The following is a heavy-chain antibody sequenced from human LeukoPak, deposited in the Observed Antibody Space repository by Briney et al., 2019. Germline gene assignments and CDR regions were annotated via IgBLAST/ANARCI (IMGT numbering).Heavy chain of an antibody. V-gene: IGHV4-34*01. Sequence: SETLSLTCAVYGGSFSGYYWSWIRQPPGKGLEWIGEINHSGSTNYNPSLKSRVTISVDTSKNQFSLKLSSVTAADTAAYYCARGLGGNDYWGQGTLVTVSS. J-gene: IGHJ4*02. CDR2: INHSGST. CDR1: GGSFSGYY. D-gene: IGHD3-10*01. CDR3: ARGLGGNDY.